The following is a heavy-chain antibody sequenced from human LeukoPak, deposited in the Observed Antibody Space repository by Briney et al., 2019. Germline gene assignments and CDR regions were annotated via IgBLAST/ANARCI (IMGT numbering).Heavy chain of an antibody. V-gene: IGHV3-48*03. CDR1: GFTFSSYE. Sequence: GGSLRLSCADSGFTFSSYEMNWVRQAPGKGLEWVSYISSSGSTIYYADSVKGRFTISRDNAKNSLYLQMNSLRAEDTAVYYRARGGYCTNGVCYSTSPFDYWGQGTLVTVSS. D-gene: IGHD2-8*01. CDR3: ARGGYCTNGVCYSTSPFDY. J-gene: IGHJ4*02. CDR2: ISSSGSTI.